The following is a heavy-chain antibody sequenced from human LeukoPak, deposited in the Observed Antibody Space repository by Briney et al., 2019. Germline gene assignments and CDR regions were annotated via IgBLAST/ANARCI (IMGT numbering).Heavy chain of an antibody. D-gene: IGHD3-10*01. V-gene: IGHV4-59*12. CDR3: ARLYYYGSGNENGLTEGYY. CDR1: GGSISSYY. Sequence: PSETLSLTCTVSGGSISSYYWSWIRQPPGKGLEWIGYIYYSGSTNYNPSLKSRVTISVDTSKNQFSLKLSSVTAADTAVYYCARLYYYGSGNENGLTEGYYWGQGTLVTVSS. CDR2: IYYSGST. J-gene: IGHJ4*02.